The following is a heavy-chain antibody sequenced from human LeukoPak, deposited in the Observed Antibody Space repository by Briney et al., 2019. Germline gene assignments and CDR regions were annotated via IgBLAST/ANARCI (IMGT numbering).Heavy chain of an antibody. Sequence: SETLSLTCTVSGGSISSYYWSWVRQSPGKGLEWIGYIYYTGITNFNPALKSRLTMSIDTSNNQFSLKLTSVTAADTAVYLCARVGLVGDTAFYGMDVWGQGTTVSVSS. CDR2: IYYTGIT. J-gene: IGHJ6*02. V-gene: IGHV4-59*01. CDR3: ARVGLVGDTAFYGMDV. CDR1: GGSISSYY. D-gene: IGHD1-26*01.